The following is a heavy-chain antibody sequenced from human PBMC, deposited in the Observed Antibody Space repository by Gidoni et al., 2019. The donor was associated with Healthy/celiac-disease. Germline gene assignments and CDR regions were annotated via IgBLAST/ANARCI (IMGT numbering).Heavy chain of an antibody. CDR1: GGSISSSSYY. CDR2: IYYSGST. D-gene: IGHD5-12*01. CDR3: AGDRVLGGYHTLGY. Sequence: QLQLQESGPGLVKPSETLSLTCTVSGGSISSSSYYWGWIRQPPGKGLEWIGSIYYSGSTYYNPSLKSRVTISVDTSKNQFSLKLSSVTAADTAVYYCAGDRVLGGYHTLGYWGQGTLVTVSS. J-gene: IGHJ4*02. V-gene: IGHV4-39*01.